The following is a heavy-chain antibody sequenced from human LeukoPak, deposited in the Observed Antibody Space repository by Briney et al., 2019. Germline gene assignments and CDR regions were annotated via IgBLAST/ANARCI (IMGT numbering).Heavy chain of an antibody. Sequence: GGSLRLSCAASGFTFSSYAMSWVHQAPGKGLEWVSAISGSGGSTYYADSVKGRFTISRDNSKNTLYLQMNSLRAEDTAVYYCAKDRSSSWYETFDYWGQGTLVTVSS. J-gene: IGHJ4*02. CDR3: AKDRSSSWYETFDY. V-gene: IGHV3-23*01. D-gene: IGHD6-13*01. CDR1: GFTFSSYA. CDR2: ISGSGGST.